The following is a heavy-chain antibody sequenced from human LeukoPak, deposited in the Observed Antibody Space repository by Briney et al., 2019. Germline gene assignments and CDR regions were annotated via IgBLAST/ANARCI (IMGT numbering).Heavy chain of an antibody. V-gene: IGHV3-30*02. CDR1: GFTFSSYA. J-gene: IGHJ4*02. Sequence: PGGSLRLSCAASGFTFSSYAMHWVRQAPGKGLEWVAFIRYDGSNKYYADSVKGRFTISRDNSKNTLYLQMNSLRAEDTAVYYCAKDYYGSGSYYTSFDYWGQGTLVTVSS. CDR2: IRYDGSNK. D-gene: IGHD3-10*01. CDR3: AKDYYGSGSYYTSFDY.